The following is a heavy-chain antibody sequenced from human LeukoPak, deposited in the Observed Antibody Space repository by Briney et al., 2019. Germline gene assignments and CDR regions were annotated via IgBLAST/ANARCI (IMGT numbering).Heavy chain of an antibody. J-gene: IGHJ4*02. CDR2: IKQDGSEK. Sequence: GGSLRLSCAASGFTFSSYWMSWFRQAPGKGLEWVANIKQDGSEKYYVDSVKGRFTISRDNAKNSLYLQMNSLRAEDTAVYYCAREGYYDSSGSFDYWGQGTLVTVSS. D-gene: IGHD3-22*01. V-gene: IGHV3-7*01. CDR3: AREGYYDSSGSFDY. CDR1: GFTFSSYW.